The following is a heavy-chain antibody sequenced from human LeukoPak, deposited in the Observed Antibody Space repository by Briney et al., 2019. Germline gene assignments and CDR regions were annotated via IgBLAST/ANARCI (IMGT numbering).Heavy chain of an antibody. CDR3: AKGSIAVALFDY. J-gene: IGHJ4*02. Sequence: GGSLRLSCAASGFTFINAWMSWVRQAPGKGLEWVSAISGSGGSTYYADSVKGRFTISRDNSNNTLYLQMTSLRAEDTAVYYCAKGSIAVALFDYWGQGTLVTVSS. CDR1: GFTFINAW. D-gene: IGHD6-19*01. V-gene: IGHV3-23*01. CDR2: ISGSGGST.